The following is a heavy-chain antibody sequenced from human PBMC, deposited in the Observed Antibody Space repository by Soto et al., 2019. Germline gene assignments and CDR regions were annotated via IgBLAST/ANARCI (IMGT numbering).Heavy chain of an antibody. CDR2: IYHSGST. CDR3: ARVPSP. CDR1: GGSISSGGYS. V-gene: IGHV4-30-2*01. J-gene: IGHJ5*02. Sequence: QLQLQESVSGLRKPSQTLSLTSAVSGGSISSGGYSWSWIRQPPGKGLEWIGYIYHSGSTYYNPSLKSRVTISVDRSKNQFSLKLTSVTAADTAVYYCARVPSPWGQGTLVTVSS.